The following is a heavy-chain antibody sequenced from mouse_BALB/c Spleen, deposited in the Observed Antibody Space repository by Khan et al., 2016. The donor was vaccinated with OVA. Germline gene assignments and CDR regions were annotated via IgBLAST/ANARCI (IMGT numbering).Heavy chain of an antibody. CDR2: IWAGGST. V-gene: IGHV2-9*02. CDR3: ARSKYRARY. CDR1: GYSLTRYG. Sequence: QVHVKQSGPGLVAPSQSLSITCTVYGYSLTRYGVHWVRQPPGKGLEWLGLIWAGGSTNYNWALMSRLSISIDNSKSLVFLIMNSLQTDDTALYYCARSKYRARYWGQGTTLTVSS. D-gene: IGHD3-3*01. J-gene: IGHJ2*01.